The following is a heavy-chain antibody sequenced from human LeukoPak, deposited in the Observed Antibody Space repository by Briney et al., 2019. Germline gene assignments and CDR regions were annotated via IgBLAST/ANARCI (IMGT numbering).Heavy chain of an antibody. J-gene: IGHJ4*02. Sequence: GGSLRLSCAASGFTFSSYWMHWVRQVPGKGLVWVSRINDDGSDTSYADSVKGRFTISRDNAKNTLYLQMNSLRAEDTAVYYCAKDKARGSQVGPRITAPGTFDYWGQGTLVTVSS. CDR3: AKDKARGSQVGPRITAPGTFDY. V-gene: IGHV3-74*01. CDR1: GFTFSSYW. D-gene: IGHD6-13*01. CDR2: INDDGSDT.